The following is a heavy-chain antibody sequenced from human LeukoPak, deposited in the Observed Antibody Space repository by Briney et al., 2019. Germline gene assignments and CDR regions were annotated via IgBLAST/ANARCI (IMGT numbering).Heavy chain of an antibody. V-gene: IGHV4-39*07. Sequence: PSETLSLTCTVSGGSISSSSYYWGWIRQPPGKGLEWIGSIYYSGSTYYNPSLKSRVTISVDTSKNQFSLKLSSVTAADTAVYYCASMSGWYEPRDYWGQGTLVTVSS. CDR1: GGSISSSSYY. CDR2: IYYSGST. D-gene: IGHD6-19*01. CDR3: ASMSGWYEPRDY. J-gene: IGHJ4*02.